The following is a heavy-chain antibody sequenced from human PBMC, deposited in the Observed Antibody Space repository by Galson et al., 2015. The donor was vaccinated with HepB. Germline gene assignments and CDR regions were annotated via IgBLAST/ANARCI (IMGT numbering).Heavy chain of an antibody. V-gene: IGHV4-30-4*01. Sequence: TLSLTCTVSGGSISSGDYYWSWIRQPPGKGLEWIGYIYYSGSTYYNPSLKSRVTISVDTSKNQFSLKLSSVTAADTAVYYCARDLGAMTTVTGGDAFDIWGQGTMVTVSS. D-gene: IGHD4-17*01. CDR1: GGSISSGDYY. CDR2: IYYSGST. CDR3: ARDLGAMTTVTGGDAFDI. J-gene: IGHJ3*02.